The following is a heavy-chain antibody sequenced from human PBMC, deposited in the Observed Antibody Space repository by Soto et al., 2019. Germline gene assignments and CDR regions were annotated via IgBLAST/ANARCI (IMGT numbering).Heavy chain of an antibody. J-gene: IGHJ6*02. CDR1: GGSITNGDYF. D-gene: IGHD2-8*01. CDR3: ACPTNFVMDV. V-gene: IGHV4-30-4*01. Sequence: QVQLQESGPGLVKPSQTLSLTCTVSGGSITNGDYFWSWIRQPPGKGLEWIGYIQGSGSTYYNPALQRRVSISVDTSKHQFSLQLTSVTASDTAVYYCACPTNFVMDVWGQGTTVTVSS. CDR2: IQGSGST.